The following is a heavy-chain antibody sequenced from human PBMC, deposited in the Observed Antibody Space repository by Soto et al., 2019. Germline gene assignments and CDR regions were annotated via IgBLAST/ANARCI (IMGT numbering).Heavy chain of an antibody. Sequence: GSGRLSCAACRLPPSRYSMNLVRQAPGKGLEWVSSISDSGTYIYYADSVKGRFTISRDNAKNSLYLQMNSLRAEDTAVYYCAANSYAYGLDVWGQGTTVTGSS. D-gene: IGHD3-16*01. J-gene: IGHJ6*01. CDR3: AANSYAYGLDV. CDR2: ISDSGTYI. V-gene: IGHV3-21*01. CDR1: RLPPSRYS.